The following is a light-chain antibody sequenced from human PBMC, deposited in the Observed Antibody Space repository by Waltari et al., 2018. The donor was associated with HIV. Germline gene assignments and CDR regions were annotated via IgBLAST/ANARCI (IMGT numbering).Light chain of an antibody. CDR2: KDN. Sequence: YELTQPPSVSVSPGQTARITCSGDALPDQFAHWYQQRPGQAPILLIFKDNKRPAGISERFSGSSSGTTVTLTISGVQAEDEADYYCQSADSSGALGVFGGGTKLTVL. J-gene: IGLJ2*01. CDR1: ALPDQF. CDR3: QSADSSGALGV. V-gene: IGLV3-25*03.